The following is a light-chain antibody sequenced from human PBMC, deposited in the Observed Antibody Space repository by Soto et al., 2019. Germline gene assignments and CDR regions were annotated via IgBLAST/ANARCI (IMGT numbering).Light chain of an antibody. CDR2: DVS. CDR3: SSYTSISTRV. Sequence: QSALTQPASVSGSPGQSITISCTGTSSDVGGYNYVSWYQQHPGKAPKLMIYDVSNRPSGASNRFSGSKSANTASLTISGLQAEDEADYCCSSYTSISTRVFGGGTQLTVL. V-gene: IGLV2-14*01. CDR1: SSDVGGYNY. J-gene: IGLJ3*02.